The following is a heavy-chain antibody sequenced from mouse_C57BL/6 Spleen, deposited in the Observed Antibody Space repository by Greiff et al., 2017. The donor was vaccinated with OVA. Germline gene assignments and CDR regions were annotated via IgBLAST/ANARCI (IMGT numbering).Heavy chain of an antibody. CDR1: GYTFTSYW. D-gene: IGHD2-4*01. J-gene: IGHJ2*01. CDR3: AREYYDYDGY. CDR2: IYPGSGST. Sequence: QVQLQQPGAELVNPGSSFKMSCKASGYTFTSYWLTWVKQRPGQGLEWIGDIYPGSGSTNYNEKFKSKATLTVDTSSSTAYMQLSSLTSEDSAVYYCAREYYDYDGYWGQGTTLTVSS. V-gene: IGHV1-55*01.